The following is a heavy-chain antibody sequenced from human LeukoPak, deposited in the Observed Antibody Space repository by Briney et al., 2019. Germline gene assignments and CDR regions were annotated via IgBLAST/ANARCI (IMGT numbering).Heavy chain of an antibody. CDR3: ARGSGDWTYYFDY. J-gene: IGHJ4*02. Sequence: PSETLSLTCTVSGGSISSYYWSWIRQPPGKGLEWIGYIYYSGSTNYNPSLKSRVTISVDTSKNQFSLKLSSVTAADTAVYYCARGSGDWTYYFDYWGQGTLVTVSS. CDR2: IYYSGST. V-gene: IGHV4-59*08. D-gene: IGHD2-21*02. CDR1: GGSISSYY.